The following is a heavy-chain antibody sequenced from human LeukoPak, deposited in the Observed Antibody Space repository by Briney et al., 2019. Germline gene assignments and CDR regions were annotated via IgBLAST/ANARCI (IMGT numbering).Heavy chain of an antibody. Sequence: GASVKVSCKASGYTFTSYDINWVRQATGQGLEWMGWISTYSDNANYAQNLQGRVTMTTDTSTTTAYMELRSLRSDDTAVYYCARTTAWARTKFDYWGQGTLVTVSS. CDR1: GYTFTSYD. D-gene: IGHD1-14*01. CDR3: ARTTAWARTKFDY. V-gene: IGHV1-18*01. CDR2: ISTYSDNA. J-gene: IGHJ4*02.